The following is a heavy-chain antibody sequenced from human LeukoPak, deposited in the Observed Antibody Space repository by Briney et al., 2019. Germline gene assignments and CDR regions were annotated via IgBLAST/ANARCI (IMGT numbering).Heavy chain of an antibody. CDR2: IYYSGST. J-gene: IGHJ6*03. Sequence: QPSETLSLTCTVSGGSISSYYWSWIRQPPGKGLEWIGYIYYSGSTNYNPSLKSRVTISVDTSKNQFSLKLSSVTAADTAVYYCARLATTVTTRGYYYYYYMDVWGKGTTVTISS. CDR3: ARLATTVTTRGYYYYYYMDV. CDR1: GGSISSYY. V-gene: IGHV4-59*12. D-gene: IGHD4-17*01.